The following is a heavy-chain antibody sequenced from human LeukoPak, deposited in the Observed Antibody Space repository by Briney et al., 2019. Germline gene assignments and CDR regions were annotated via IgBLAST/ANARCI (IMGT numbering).Heavy chain of an antibody. V-gene: IGHV1-3*01. CDR1: GYTFTGNY. D-gene: IGHD2/OR15-2a*01. CDR2: INAGNGNT. CDR3: AREFGLYALFDY. Sequence: ASVKVSCKASGYTFTGNYMHWVRQAPGQRLEWMGWINAGNGNTKYSQKFQGRVTITRDTSASTAYMELSSLRSEDTAVYYCAREFGLYALFDYWGQGTLVTVSS. J-gene: IGHJ4*02.